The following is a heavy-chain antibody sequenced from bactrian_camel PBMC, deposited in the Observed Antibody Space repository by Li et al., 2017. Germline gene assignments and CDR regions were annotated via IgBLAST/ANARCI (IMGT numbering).Heavy chain of an antibody. J-gene: IGHJ4*01. CDR1: GFTFSNNW. CDR2: ISGDSGRT. D-gene: IGHD1*01. Sequence: HVQLVESGGGLVQPGGSLRLSCAASGFTFSNNWMHWVRQAPGKGLEWVSLISGDSGRTYYAGSVKGRFTISRDNAKNTVYLQMNSLKPEDTATYYCATLGPARIYEYNYWGQGTQVTVS. V-gene: IGHV3S1*01. CDR3: ATLGPARIYEYNY.